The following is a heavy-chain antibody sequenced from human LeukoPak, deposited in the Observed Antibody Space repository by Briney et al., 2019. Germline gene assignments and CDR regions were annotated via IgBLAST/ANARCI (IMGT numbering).Heavy chain of an antibody. Sequence: GGSLRLSCAASGFTFSNAWMSWVRQAPGKGLEWVGRIKSKTDGGTTDYAAPVKGRFTISRDDSKNTLYLQMNSRKTEDTAVYYCTICGYSYGSEYWGQGTLVTVSS. V-gene: IGHV3-15*01. J-gene: IGHJ4*02. D-gene: IGHD5-18*01. CDR2: IKSKTDGGTT. CDR1: GFTFSNAW. CDR3: TICGYSYGSEY.